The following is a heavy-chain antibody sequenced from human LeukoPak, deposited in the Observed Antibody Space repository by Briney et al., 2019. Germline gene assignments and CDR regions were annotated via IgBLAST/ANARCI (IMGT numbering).Heavy chain of an antibody. CDR2: ISHDGSDK. Sequence: GGSLRLSCAASEFTLKIYPMHCVRQAPGKGLEWLSVISHDGSDKNNADSVKGRFIISRDNSKNTIYLQLNSLRPEDTAMYYCAREGVQTTVDAFDIWGLGTMVIVSS. CDR1: EFTLKIYP. CDR3: AREGVQTTVDAFDI. J-gene: IGHJ3*02. V-gene: IGHV3-30*04. D-gene: IGHD4-17*01.